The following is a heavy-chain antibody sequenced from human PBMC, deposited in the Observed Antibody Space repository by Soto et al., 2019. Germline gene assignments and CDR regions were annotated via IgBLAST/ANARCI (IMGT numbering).Heavy chain of an antibody. V-gene: IGHV4-39*07. D-gene: IGHD6-19*01. J-gene: IGHJ5*02. Sequence: PSETLSLTCTVSGGSISSSSYYWGWIRQPPGKGLEWIGSIYYSGSTYYNPSLKSRVTISVDTSKNQFSLKLSSVTAADTAVYYCARDPAVAGPYNWFDPWGQGTLVTVSS. CDR2: IYYSGST. CDR1: GGSISSSSYY. CDR3: ARDPAVAGPYNWFDP.